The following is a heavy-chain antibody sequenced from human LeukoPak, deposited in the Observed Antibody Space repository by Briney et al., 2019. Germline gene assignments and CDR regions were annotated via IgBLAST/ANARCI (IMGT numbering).Heavy chain of an antibody. J-gene: IGHJ4*02. D-gene: IGHD3-3*01. V-gene: IGHV4-39*01. Sequence: GSLRLSCAASGFRFSRYWMTWVRQPPGKGLEWIGSIYYSGSTYYNPSLKSRVTISVDTSKNQFSLKLSSVTAADTAVYYCASILLEWLRYFDYWGQGTLVTVSS. CDR1: GFRFSRYW. CDR3: ASILLEWLRYFDY. CDR2: IYYSGST.